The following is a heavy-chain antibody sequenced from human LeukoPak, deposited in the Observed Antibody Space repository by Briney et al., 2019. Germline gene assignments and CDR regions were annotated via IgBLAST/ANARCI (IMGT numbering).Heavy chain of an antibody. CDR1: GYTFTRYA. CDR3: ARDHQTVVVVDATYAKFSHDWYFDL. Sequence: ASVKVSCKASGYTFTRYAMHWVRQAPGQRLEWMGWINAGNGNTKYSQKFQGRVTITRDTSASTAYMELSSLRSEDTAVYYCARDHQTVVVVDATYAKFSHDWYFDLWGRGTLVTVSS. CDR2: INAGNGNT. V-gene: IGHV1-3*01. J-gene: IGHJ2*01. D-gene: IGHD2-15*01.